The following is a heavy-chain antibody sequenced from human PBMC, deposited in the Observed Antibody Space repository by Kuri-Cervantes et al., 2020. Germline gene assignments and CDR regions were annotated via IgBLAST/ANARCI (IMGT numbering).Heavy chain of an antibody. D-gene: IGHD2-8*01. Sequence: SVKVSCKASGGTFSTYAISWVRQAPGQGLEWMGGIIPIFGTANYAQKFQGRVTITADKSTSTAYMELSSLRSEDTAVYYCVRGGYCTNGVCYREYYMDVWGKGTTVTVSS. V-gene: IGHV1-69*06. CDR1: GGTFSTYA. J-gene: IGHJ6*03. CDR3: VRGGYCTNGVCYREYYMDV. CDR2: IIPIFGTA.